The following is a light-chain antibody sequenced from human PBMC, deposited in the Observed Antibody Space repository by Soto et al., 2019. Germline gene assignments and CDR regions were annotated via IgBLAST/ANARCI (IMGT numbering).Light chain of an antibody. CDR1: QSVRSN. J-gene: IGKJ5*01. Sequence: PVERGTLCCRASQSVRSNLAWYQQKPGQSPRLLIYVASNRATGIPARLSGSGSGAEFTLTISTMQSEDFAVYYCQQYNNWPPITFGQGTRLEIK. CDR3: QQYNNWPPIT. V-gene: IGKV3-15*01. CDR2: VAS.